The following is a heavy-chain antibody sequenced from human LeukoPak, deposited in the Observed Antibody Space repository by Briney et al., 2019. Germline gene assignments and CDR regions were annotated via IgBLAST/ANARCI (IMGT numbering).Heavy chain of an antibody. CDR1: GFTFSRYS. CDR3: AKSYTSQQLAIDY. D-gene: IGHD6-13*01. V-gene: IGHV3-21*04. Sequence: GGSLRLSCAASGFTFSRYSMNWVRQAPGKGLEWVSSISSSSSFIYYADSLKGRVTVSRDNAKNSLYLQMNSLRAEDTALYYCAKSYTSQQLAIDYWGQGTLVTVSS. J-gene: IGHJ4*02. CDR2: ISSSSSFI.